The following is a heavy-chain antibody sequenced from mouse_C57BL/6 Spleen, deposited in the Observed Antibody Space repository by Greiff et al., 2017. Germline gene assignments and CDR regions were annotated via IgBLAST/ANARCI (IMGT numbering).Heavy chain of an antibody. D-gene: IGHD3-2*02. CDR2: IYPGDGDT. CDR1: GYAFSSYW. CDR3: ARSAQGDYAMDY. Sequence: QVQLQQSGAELVKPGASVKISCKASGYAFSSYWMNWVKQRPGKGLEWIGQIYPGDGDTNYNGKFKGKATLTADKSSSTAYMQLSSLTSEDSAVHFCARSAQGDYAMDYWGQGTSVTVSS. J-gene: IGHJ4*01. V-gene: IGHV1-80*01.